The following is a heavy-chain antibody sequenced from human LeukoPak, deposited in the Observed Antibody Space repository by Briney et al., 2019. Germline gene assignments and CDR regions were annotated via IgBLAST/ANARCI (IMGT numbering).Heavy chain of an antibody. Sequence: GGSLRLSCAASGFIFSSYSMNWVRQAPGKGLEWVSSISSSSSYIYYADSVKGRFTISRDNAKNSLYLQMNSLRAEDTAVYYCARDFDEGYFDYWGQGTLVTVSS. J-gene: IGHJ4*02. CDR1: GFIFSSYS. CDR3: ARDFDEGYFDY. V-gene: IGHV3-21*01. CDR2: ISSSSSYI.